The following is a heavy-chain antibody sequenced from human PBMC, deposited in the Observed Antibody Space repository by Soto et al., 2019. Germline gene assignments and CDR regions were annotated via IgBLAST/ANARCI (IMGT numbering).Heavy chain of an antibody. D-gene: IGHD3-22*01. V-gene: IGHV1-3*01. CDR2: INAGNGNT. CDR1: GYTFTSYA. J-gene: IGHJ6*03. CDR3: ARRRVITSNYYYYYYMDV. Sequence: ASVKVSCKASGYTFTSYAMHWVRQAPGQRLEWMGWINAGNGNTKYSQKFQGRVTITRDTSASTAYMELSSLRSEDTAVYYCARRRVITSNYYYYYYMDVWGKGTTVTVSS.